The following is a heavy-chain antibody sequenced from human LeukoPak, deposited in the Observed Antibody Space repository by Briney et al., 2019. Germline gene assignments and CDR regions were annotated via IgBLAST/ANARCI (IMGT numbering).Heavy chain of an antibody. Sequence: GASVKVSCKASGYTFTSYDINWVRQATGQGFEWMGWMNPNSGNTGYAQKFQGRVTMTRNTSISTAYMELSSLRSEDTAVYYCARGIRCTNGVCYFDYWGQGTLVTVSS. CDR3: ARGIRCTNGVCYFDY. CDR2: MNPNSGNT. J-gene: IGHJ4*02. CDR1: GYTFTSYD. V-gene: IGHV1-8*01. D-gene: IGHD2-8*01.